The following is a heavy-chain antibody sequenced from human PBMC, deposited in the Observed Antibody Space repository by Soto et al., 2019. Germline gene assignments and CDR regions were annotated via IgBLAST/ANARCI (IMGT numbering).Heavy chain of an antibody. CDR3: RGHWNNY. V-gene: IGHV3-30*03. CDR2: ISYDGSNK. J-gene: IGHJ4*02. Sequence: GGSLRLSCAASGFTFSSYGMHWVRQAPGKGLEWVAVISYDGSNKYYADSVKGRFTISRDNSKNTLYLQMNSLRAEDTAVYYCRGHWNNYWGQGTLVTVSS. CDR1: GFTFSSYG. D-gene: IGHD1-1*01.